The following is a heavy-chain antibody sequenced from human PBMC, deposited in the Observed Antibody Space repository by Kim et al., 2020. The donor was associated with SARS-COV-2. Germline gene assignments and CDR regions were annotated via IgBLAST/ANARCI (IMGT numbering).Heavy chain of an antibody. D-gene: IGHD1-7*01. CDR3: ARHGGTTNDY. V-gene: IGHV4-59*08. J-gene: IGHJ4*02. CDR2: ST. Sequence: STNYNPSLKSRVTISVDTSKNQFSLKLSSVTAADTAVYYCARHGGTTNDYWGQGTLVTVSS.